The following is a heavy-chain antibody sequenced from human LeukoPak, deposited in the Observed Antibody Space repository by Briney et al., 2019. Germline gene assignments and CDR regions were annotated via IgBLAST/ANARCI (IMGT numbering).Heavy chain of an antibody. V-gene: IGHV3-23*01. D-gene: IGHD6-13*01. CDR1: GFTFDSYA. J-gene: IGHJ5*02. CDR2: VSRFGGTT. CDR3: VKHVGSRWSNNRFDP. Sequence: GGSLRLSCAASGFTFDSYAMSWVRQAPGKGLEWVSAVSRFGGTTYYADSAKGRFTTSRDNSNNTVYLQMNSLRVGDTALYYCVKHVGSRWSNNRFDPWGQGTLVTV.